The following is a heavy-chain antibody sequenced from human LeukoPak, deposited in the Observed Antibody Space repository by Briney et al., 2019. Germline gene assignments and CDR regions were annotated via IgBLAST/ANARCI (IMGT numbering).Heavy chain of an antibody. CDR2: IEQDGSEK. J-gene: IGHJ6*03. CDR1: GFTFSSYW. V-gene: IGHV3-7*01. Sequence: GGSLRLSCAASGFTFSSYWMSWVRQAPGKGLEWVANIEQDGSEKYYVDSVKGRFTISRDNAKNSLYLQMNSLRAEDTAVYYCARLDYDILTGWGYYYYYMDVWGKGTTVTISS. CDR3: ARLDYDILTGWGYYYYYMDV. D-gene: IGHD3-9*01.